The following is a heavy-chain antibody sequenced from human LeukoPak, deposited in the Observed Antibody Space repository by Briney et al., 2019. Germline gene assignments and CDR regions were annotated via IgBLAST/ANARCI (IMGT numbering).Heavy chain of an antibody. V-gene: IGHV4-4*02. J-gene: IGHJ6*03. CDR1: GGSISSSNW. Sequence: PSGTLSLTCAVSGGSISSSNWWSWVRQPSGKGLEWIGEIYHSGSTNYNPSLKSRVTISVDTSKKQFSLKLSSVTAADTAVYYCARHGGNYYYYYMDVWGKGTTVTVSS. CDR3: ARHGGNYYYYYMDV. CDR2: IYHSGST. D-gene: IGHD3-16*01.